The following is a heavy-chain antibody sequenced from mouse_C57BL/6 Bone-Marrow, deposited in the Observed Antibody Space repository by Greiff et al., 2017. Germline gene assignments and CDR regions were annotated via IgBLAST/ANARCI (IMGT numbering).Heavy chain of an antibody. V-gene: IGHV2-2*01. Sequence: VMLVESGPGLVQPSQSLSITCTVSGFSLTSYGVHWVRQSPGKGLEWLGVIWSGGSTGYTAAFISRLRFSKDNSKSQVFFKMNSLQADDTAIYYCARTLLLRTGYAMDYWGQGTAVTVSS. D-gene: IGHD1-1*01. J-gene: IGHJ4*01. CDR2: IWSGGST. CDR1: GFSLTSYG. CDR3: ARTLLLRTGYAMDY.